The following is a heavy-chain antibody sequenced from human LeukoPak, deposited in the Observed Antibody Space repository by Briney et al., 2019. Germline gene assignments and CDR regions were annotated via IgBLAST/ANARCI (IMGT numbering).Heavy chain of an antibody. V-gene: IGHV1-8*01. D-gene: IGHD3-22*01. J-gene: IGHJ6*03. CDR2: MNPNSGNT. CDR3: ASRAPYDSSGYYYYYYMDV. CDR1: GYTFTSYD. Sequence: ASVKVSCKASGYTFTSYDINWVRQATGQGLEWMGWMNPNSGNTGYAQKFQDRVTMTRNTSISTAYMELSSLRSEDTAVYYCASRAPYDSSGYYYYYYMDVWGKGTTVTVSS.